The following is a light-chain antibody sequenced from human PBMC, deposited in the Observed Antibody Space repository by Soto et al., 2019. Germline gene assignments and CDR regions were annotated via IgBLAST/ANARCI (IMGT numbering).Light chain of an antibody. J-gene: IGLJ2*01. Sequence: QSVLTQSPSESGTPGQRVTISCSGSSSNIGTKTVSWYQQLPETAPKLLIYTNNQRPSGVPDRFSGSKSGTSASLAITGLQSEDEAEYYCAAWDDSLNGVVFGGGTKVTVL. V-gene: IGLV1-44*01. CDR3: AAWDDSLNGVV. CDR1: SSNIGTKT. CDR2: TNN.